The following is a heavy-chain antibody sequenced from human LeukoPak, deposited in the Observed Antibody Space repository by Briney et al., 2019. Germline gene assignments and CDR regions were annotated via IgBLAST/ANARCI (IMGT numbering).Heavy chain of an antibody. J-gene: IGHJ5*02. CDR2: IKQDGSEK. V-gene: IGHV3-7*05. Sequence: TGGSLRLSCAASGFTFSNYWMIWVRQAPGKGLEWVGNIKQDGSEKRYADSVRGRFSISRDSAQTSLYLQMNSLRAEDTAVYYCARASDPWLQLTWGQGTLVTVSS. CDR3: ARASDPWLQLT. D-gene: IGHD5-24*01. CDR1: GFTFSNYW.